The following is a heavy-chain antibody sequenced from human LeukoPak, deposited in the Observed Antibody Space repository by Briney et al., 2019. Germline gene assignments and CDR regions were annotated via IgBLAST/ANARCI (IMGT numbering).Heavy chain of an antibody. D-gene: IGHD1-26*01. CDR2: IYRGGNT. J-gene: IGHJ4*02. CDR1: GFTVSSNY. V-gene: IGHV3-53*01. Sequence: PGGSLRLSCAASGFTVSSNYMRWVRQAPGKGREWVSVIYRGGNTYYAESGKGRLTISRDNSKNTLYLQMNSLRAEDTAVYYCARVGGSSYNYWGQGTLVTVSS. CDR3: ARVGGSSYNY.